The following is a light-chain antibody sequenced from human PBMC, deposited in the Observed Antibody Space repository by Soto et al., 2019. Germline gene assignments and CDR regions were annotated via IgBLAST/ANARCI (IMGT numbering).Light chain of an antibody. CDR3: QQRSTWPPS. J-gene: IGKJ4*01. CDR1: QSVSSSY. CDR2: DAS. V-gene: IGKV3-11*01. Sequence: EIVLTQSPGTLSLSPGERATISCRASQSVSSSYLAWYQQKPGQAPGLLIYDASNRATGIPARFSGSGSGTDFTLSISSLEPEDLAVYYCQQRSTWPPSFGGGTKVEIK.